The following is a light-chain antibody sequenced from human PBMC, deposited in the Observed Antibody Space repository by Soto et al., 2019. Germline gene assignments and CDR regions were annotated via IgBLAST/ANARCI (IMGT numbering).Light chain of an antibody. CDR1: QTIKDNY. V-gene: IGKV3-20*01. Sequence: EVVLTQSPGTLSLSPGERATLSCRASQTIKDNYLAWYQQRPGQAPRLLIYGSSDRATGIPDRFSGSGSGTDFSLTISRLEREDFAVYYCHQYGSSPPYTFGQGTKLEI. J-gene: IGKJ2*01. CDR2: GSS. CDR3: HQYGSSPPYT.